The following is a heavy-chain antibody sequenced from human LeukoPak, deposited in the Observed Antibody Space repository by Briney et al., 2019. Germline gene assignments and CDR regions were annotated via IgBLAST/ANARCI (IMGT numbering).Heavy chain of an antibody. CDR3: ARQGLADYYYYGLDV. CDR2: IYYSGST. V-gene: IGHV4-59*01. J-gene: IGHJ6*02. CDR1: GGSISSYY. Sequence: SETLSLTCTVSGGSISSYYWSWIRQPPGKGLEWIGYIYYSGSTNYNPSLKSRVTISVDTSKNQFSLKLSSVTAADTAVYYCARQGLADYYYYGLDVWGQGTTVTVSS.